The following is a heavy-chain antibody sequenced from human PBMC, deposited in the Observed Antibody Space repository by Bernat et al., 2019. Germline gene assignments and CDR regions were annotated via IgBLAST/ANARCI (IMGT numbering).Heavy chain of an antibody. D-gene: IGHD3-16*02. J-gene: IGHJ4*02. Sequence: QVQLVESGGGVVQPGRSLRLSCAASGFTFSSYGMHWVRQAPGKGLEWVAVISYDGSNKYYADSVKGRFTISRDNSKNTLYLQMNSLRAEDTAVYYCAKVRASVWGSYRYTSFDYWGQGTLVTVSS. CDR2: ISYDGSNK. CDR1: GFTFSSYG. CDR3: AKVRASVWGSYRYTSFDY. V-gene: IGHV3-30*18.